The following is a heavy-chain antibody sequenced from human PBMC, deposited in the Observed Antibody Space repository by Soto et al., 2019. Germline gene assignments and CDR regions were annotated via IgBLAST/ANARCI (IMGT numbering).Heavy chain of an antibody. CDR1: GGSISSSSYY. J-gene: IGHJ6*03. CDR2: IYYSGST. V-gene: IGHV4-39*01. D-gene: IGHD6-6*01. Sequence: SETLSLTCTVSGGSISSSSYYWGWIRQPPGKGLEWIGSIYYSGSTYYNPSLKSRVTISVDTSKNQFSLKLSSVTAADTAVYYCARHGGIAARPGYYYYYMDVWGKGTTVTVSS. CDR3: ARHGGIAARPGYYYYYMDV.